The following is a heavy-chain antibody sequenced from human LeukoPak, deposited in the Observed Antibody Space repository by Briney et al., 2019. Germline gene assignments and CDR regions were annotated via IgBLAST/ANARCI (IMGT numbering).Heavy chain of an antibody. CDR2: INHSGST. V-gene: IGHV4-34*01. CDR3: ARDAYYGSGSS. J-gene: IGHJ5*02. D-gene: IGHD3-10*01. CDR1: GGSFSGYY. Sequence: SEALSLTCAVYGGSFSGYYWSWIRQPPGKGLEWIGEINHSGSTNYNPSLKSRVTISVGTSKNQFSLKLSSVTAADTAVYYCARDAYYGSGSSWGQGTLVTVSS.